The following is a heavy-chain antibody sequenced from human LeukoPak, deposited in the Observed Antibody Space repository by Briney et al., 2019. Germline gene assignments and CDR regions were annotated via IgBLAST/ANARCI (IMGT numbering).Heavy chain of an antibody. J-gene: IGHJ4*02. CDR1: GGTFSSYA. Sequence: SVKVSCKASGGTFSSYAISWVRQAPGQGLEWMGGIIPIFGTANYAQKFQGRVTITADKSTSTAYMELSSLRSEDTAVYYCAREIEMATIYDYWGQGTLVTVSS. V-gene: IGHV1-69*06. CDR2: IIPIFGTA. D-gene: IGHD5-24*01. CDR3: AREIEMATIYDY.